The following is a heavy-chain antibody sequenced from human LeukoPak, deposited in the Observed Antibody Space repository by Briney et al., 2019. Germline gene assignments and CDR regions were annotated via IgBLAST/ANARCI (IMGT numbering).Heavy chain of an antibody. CDR3: SQRRGFDY. D-gene: IGHD1-1*01. CDR1: GFTFSSYA. J-gene: IGHJ4*02. V-gene: IGHV3-7*01. CDR2: IKQDGSEK. Sequence: GSLRLSCAASGFTFSSYAMSWVRQAPGQGLEWVANIKQDGSEKYYVDSVKGRFTISRDNAKNSLYLQMNSLRAEGTAVYYCSQRRGFDYWGQGTLVTVSS.